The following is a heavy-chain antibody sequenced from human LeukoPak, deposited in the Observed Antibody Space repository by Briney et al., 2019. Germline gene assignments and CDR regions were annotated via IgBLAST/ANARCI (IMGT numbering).Heavy chain of an antibody. CDR3: ARGGKGSWFDP. D-gene: IGHD1-1*01. Sequence: SETLSLTCTVSGGSISSGDYYWSWIRQPPGKGLEWIGYIYYSGSTYYNPSPKSRVTISVDTSKNQFSLKLSSVTAADTAVYYCARGGKGSWFDPWGQGTLVTVSS. J-gene: IGHJ5*02. V-gene: IGHV4-30-4*01. CDR2: IYYSGST. CDR1: GGSISSGDYY.